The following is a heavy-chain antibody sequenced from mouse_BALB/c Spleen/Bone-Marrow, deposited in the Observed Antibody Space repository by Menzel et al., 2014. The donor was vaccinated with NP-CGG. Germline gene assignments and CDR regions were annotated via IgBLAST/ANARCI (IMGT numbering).Heavy chain of an antibody. CDR2: IYPGNSDT. CDR1: GYTFTSYW. Sequence: VHLKESGAVLARPGASGKMSCKASGYTFTSYWMHWVKQRPGQGLEWIGTIYPGNSDTTYNQKFKGKAKLTAVTSTSTAYMELSSLTNEDSAVYYCTTLARNYFDYWGQGTTLTVSS. D-gene: IGHD3-1*01. CDR3: TTLARNYFDY. J-gene: IGHJ2*01. V-gene: IGHV1-5*01.